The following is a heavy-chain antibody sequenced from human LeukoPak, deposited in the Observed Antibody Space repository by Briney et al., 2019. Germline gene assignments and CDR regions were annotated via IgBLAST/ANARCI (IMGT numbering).Heavy chain of an antibody. CDR1: GGSISSYY. V-gene: IGHV4-4*07. J-gene: IGHJ2*01. D-gene: IGHD2-2*01. Sequence: SETLSLTCTVSGGSISSYYWNWIRQPAGEGLEWIGHVYSSGTTNYNPSLQSRVTMSVDSSKNEFSLKLNSVTAADTAVYYCARGRYCTTTSCTYWYFDLWGRGTLVTVSS. CDR3: ARGRYCTTTSCTYWYFDL. CDR2: VYSSGTT.